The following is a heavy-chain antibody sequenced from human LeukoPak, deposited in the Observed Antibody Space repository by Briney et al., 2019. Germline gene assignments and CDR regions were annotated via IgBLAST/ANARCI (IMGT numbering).Heavy chain of an antibody. V-gene: IGHV4-39*01. CDR1: GGSISSSSYY. CDR3: ARRSDSLGFDP. J-gene: IGHJ5*02. CDR2: IYYSGGT. D-gene: IGHD3-9*01. Sequence: KPSETLSLTCTVSGGSISSSSYYWGWIRQPPGKGLEWIGSIYYSGGTYYNPSLKSRVTVSVDTSKNQFSLKLSAVTAADTAVYYCARRSDSLGFDPWGQGTLVTVSS.